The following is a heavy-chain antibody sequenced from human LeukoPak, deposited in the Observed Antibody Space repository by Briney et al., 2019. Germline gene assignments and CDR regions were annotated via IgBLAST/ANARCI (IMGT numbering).Heavy chain of an antibody. CDR2: ISGSSSAT. V-gene: IGHV3-48*02. J-gene: IGHJ4*02. Sequence: GGSLRLSCAASGFSFSSYNMNWVRQAPGKGLEWVSYISGSSSATDYADSVKGRFTISRDNAKNSLYLQMDSLRDEDTAVYYCAREYSGIDYWGQGTLVTVSS. CDR1: GFSFSSYN. CDR3: AREYSGIDY. D-gene: IGHD2-21*01.